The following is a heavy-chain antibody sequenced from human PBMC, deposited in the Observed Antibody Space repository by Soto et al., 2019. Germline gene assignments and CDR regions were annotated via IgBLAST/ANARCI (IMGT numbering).Heavy chain of an antibody. CDR1: GLNVSSNY. J-gene: IGHJ4*02. V-gene: IGHV3-66*01. Sequence: EVQLVESGGGLVQPGGSLRLSCAASGLNVSSNYMSWVRQAPGKGLEWVSLIYSGGSTYYADSVWGRFTISRDNSKNTLHLQMNSLRAEDTAVYYCARDFYYYGSGTMGGYFDYWGQGTLVTVSS. CDR2: IYSGGST. D-gene: IGHD3-10*01. CDR3: ARDFYYYGSGTMGGYFDY.